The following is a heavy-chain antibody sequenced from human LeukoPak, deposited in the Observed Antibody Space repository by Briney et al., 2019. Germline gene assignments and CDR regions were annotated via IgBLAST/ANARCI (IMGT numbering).Heavy chain of an antibody. J-gene: IGHJ3*02. CDR3: ARDDYDSSGYSGAFGI. CDR1: GFTFSNYS. CDR2: ISCNNTYI. Sequence: GGSLRLSCAASGFTFSNYSMSWVRKAPGKGLEWVSSISCNNTYIYYADSVKGRFTISRDNAKNSLYLQMNSLRAEDTAVYYCARDDYDSSGYSGAFGIWGQGTMVTVSS. D-gene: IGHD3-22*01. V-gene: IGHV3-21*01.